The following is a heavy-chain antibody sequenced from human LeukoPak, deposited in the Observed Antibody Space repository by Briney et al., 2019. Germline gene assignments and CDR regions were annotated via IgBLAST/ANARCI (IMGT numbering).Heavy chain of an antibody. D-gene: IGHD3-3*01. CDR1: GGSISSSSYH. J-gene: IGHJ4*02. Sequence: SETLSLTCTVSGGSISSSSYHWGWIRQPPGKGLEWIGNIYYSGSTYYNPSLKSRVTISVDTSKNQFSLKLSSVTAADTAVYYCARTGYYDFWSGYQYPFDYWGQGTLVTVSS. V-gene: IGHV4-39*01. CDR3: ARTGYYDFWSGYQYPFDY. CDR2: IYYSGST.